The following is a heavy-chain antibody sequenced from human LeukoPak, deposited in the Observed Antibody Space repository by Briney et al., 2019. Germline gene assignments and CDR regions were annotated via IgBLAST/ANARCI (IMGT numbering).Heavy chain of an antibody. V-gene: IGHV3-21*01. J-gene: IGHJ3*01. Sequence: GGSLRLSCAASGFTFTDYTINWVRQTPGKGLEWVSSITSSSDYIFYANSVKGRFTVSRGNPKNSLYLQMNSLRVEDTAVYYCAREPVGHDYGDAFDVWGQGTMVTVSS. CDR2: ITSSSDYI. D-gene: IGHD4-17*01. CDR3: AREPVGHDYGDAFDV. CDR1: GFTFTDYT.